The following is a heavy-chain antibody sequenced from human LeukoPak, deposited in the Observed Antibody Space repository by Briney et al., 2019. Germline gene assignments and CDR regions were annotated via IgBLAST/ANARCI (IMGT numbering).Heavy chain of an antibody. J-gene: IGHJ6*02. Sequence: SETLSLTCTVSGGSISSYYWSWIRQPPGKGLEWIGYIYYSGSTNYNPSLKSRVTISVDTSKNQFSLKLSSVTAADTAVYYCAGGCSGGSCYYYGMDVWGQGTTVTVSS. CDR1: GGSISSYY. V-gene: IGHV4-59*01. D-gene: IGHD2-15*01. CDR3: AGGCSGGSCYYYGMDV. CDR2: IYYSGST.